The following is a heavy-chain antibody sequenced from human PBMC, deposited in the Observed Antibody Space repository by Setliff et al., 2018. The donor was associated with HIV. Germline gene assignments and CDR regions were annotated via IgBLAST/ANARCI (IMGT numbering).Heavy chain of an antibody. CDR3: ARGLYGDYGGDLNWLDP. D-gene: IGHD4-17*01. V-gene: IGHV7-4-1*02. CDR2: IKTDSGSP. Sequence: ASVKVSRKASGYSFTNYAINWVRQAPGQGLEWMGWIKTDSGSPTYAQDFTGRFVFSVDTAVATAYLQINNLKTEDTAVYFCARGLYGDYGGDLNWLDPWGHGTRVTSPQ. J-gene: IGHJ5*02. CDR1: GYSFTNYA.